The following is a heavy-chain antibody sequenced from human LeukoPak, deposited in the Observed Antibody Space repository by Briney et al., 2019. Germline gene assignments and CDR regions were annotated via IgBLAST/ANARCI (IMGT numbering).Heavy chain of an antibody. J-gene: IGHJ4*02. Sequence: GGSLRLSCAASGFTVSSHYMTWVRQAPGKGLEWVSVIYSGGNTYYADSVKGRFTISRDNSKNTLYLQMNSLRAEDTAVYYCAKGADYDSSGPFDSWGQGTLVTVSS. D-gene: IGHD3-22*01. CDR1: GFTVSSHY. V-gene: IGHV3-53*01. CDR3: AKGADYDSSGPFDS. CDR2: IYSGGNT.